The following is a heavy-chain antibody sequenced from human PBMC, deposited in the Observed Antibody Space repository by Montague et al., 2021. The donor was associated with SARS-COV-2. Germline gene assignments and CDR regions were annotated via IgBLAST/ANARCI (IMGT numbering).Heavy chain of an antibody. V-gene: IGHV4-34*01. CDR1: GGSLSGYY. D-gene: IGHD4-11*01. CDR3: ACGEITTRGLIYYYGMDV. Sequence: SETLSLTCAVYGGSLSGYYWTWIRQSPRKGLEWIGELNHSGSTNYDPSLKSRVTISVDTSKNQFSLKLSSVTAADTAVYYCACGEITTRGLIYYYGMDVWGQGTTVTVSS. CDR2: LNHSGST. J-gene: IGHJ6*02.